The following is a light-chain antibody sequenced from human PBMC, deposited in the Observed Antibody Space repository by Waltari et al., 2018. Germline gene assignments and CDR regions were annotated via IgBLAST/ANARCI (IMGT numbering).Light chain of an antibody. Sequence: QSALTQPPSASGSPGQSVPISCTGPSRHLGGSHFVFWYQQRPGKAPRFLIYDVNKRPSGVSDRFSGSKSGNTASLTVSGLQPDDEATYYCSAFAGSNNFGVFGGGTKLTVL. J-gene: IGLJ3*02. CDR1: SRHLGGSHF. CDR2: DVN. CDR3: SAFAGSNNFGV. V-gene: IGLV2-8*01.